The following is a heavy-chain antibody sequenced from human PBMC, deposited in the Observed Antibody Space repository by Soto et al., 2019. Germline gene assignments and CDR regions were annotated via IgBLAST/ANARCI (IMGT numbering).Heavy chain of an antibody. CDR3: AKDGQIAVAGSDAFDI. Sequence: GGSLRLSCAASGFTFSSYAMSWVRQAPGKGLEWVSAISGSGGSTYYADSVKGRFTISRDNSKNTLYLQMNSLRAEDTAVYYCAKDGQIAVAGSDAFDIWGKGTMVTV. CDR2: ISGSGGST. CDR1: GFTFSSYA. J-gene: IGHJ3*02. V-gene: IGHV3-23*01. D-gene: IGHD6-19*01.